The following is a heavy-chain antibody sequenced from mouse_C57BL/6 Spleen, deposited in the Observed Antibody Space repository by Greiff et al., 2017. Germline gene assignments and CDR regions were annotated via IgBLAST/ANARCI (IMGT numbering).Heavy chain of an antibody. CDR2: ISSGSSTI. CDR1: GFTFSDYG. D-gene: IGHD2-4*01. CDR3: ARRYYDYDGEGFDY. V-gene: IGHV5-17*01. J-gene: IGHJ2*01. Sequence: EVQWVESGGGLVKPGGSLKLSCAASGFTFSDYGMHWVRQAPEKGLEWVAYISSGSSTIYYADTVKGRFTISRDNAKNTLFLQMTSLRSEDTAMYYCARRYYDYDGEGFDYWGQGTTLTVSS.